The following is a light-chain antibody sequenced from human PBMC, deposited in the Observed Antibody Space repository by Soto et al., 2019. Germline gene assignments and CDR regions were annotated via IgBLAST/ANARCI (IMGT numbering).Light chain of an antibody. CDR2: VNSDGSH. CDR3: QTWGTGIHVM. Sequence: QLVLTQSPSASASLGASVKLTCTLSSGHSTNAIAWHQQQPEKGPRYLMKVNSDGSHSKGDGIPDRFSGSSSGAERYLIISSLQSEDEADYYCQTWGTGIHVMFGGGTKLTVL. V-gene: IGLV4-69*01. J-gene: IGLJ3*02. CDR1: SGHSTNA.